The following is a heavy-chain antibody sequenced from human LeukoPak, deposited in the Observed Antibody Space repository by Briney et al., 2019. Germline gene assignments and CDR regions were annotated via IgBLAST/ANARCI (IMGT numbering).Heavy chain of an antibody. V-gene: IGHV1-3*01. D-gene: IGHD3-10*01. CDR3: ARDKSLGFGEESAFDI. Sequence: GASVKVSCKASGYTFTSYAMHWVRQAPGQSLEWMGWIKAGNGNTKYSQKFQGRVTITRDTSASTAYMELSSLRSEDTAVYYCARDKSLGFGEESAFDIWGQGTMVTVSS. CDR2: IKAGNGNT. J-gene: IGHJ3*02. CDR1: GYTFTSYA.